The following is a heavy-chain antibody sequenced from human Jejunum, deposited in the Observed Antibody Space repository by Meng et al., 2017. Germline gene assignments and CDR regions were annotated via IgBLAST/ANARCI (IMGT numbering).Heavy chain of an antibody. CDR1: GSPLTTTGVR. V-gene: IGHV2-5*01. CDR2: IYWYDDK. D-gene: IGHD1-26*01. J-gene: IGHJ3*02. Sequence: SGPPLAQLTQTLTLTCTFSGSPLTTTGVRVAWIRLPPGKALEWLALIYWYDDKVYSPSLGSRLTITRATSKNQVVLIMTNMDPVDTATYYCPHSPIDGTYYTDAFDIWGQGTMVTVSS. CDR3: PHSPIDGTYYTDAFDI.